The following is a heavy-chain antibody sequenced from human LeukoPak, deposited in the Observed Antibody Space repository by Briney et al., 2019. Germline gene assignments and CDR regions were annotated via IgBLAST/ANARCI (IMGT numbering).Heavy chain of an antibody. CDR2: IWYDGSNK. J-gene: IGHJ4*02. V-gene: IGHV3-33*01. Sequence: GRSLRLSCAASGFTFSSYGMHWVRQAPGKGLEWVAVIWYDGSNKYYADSVKGRFTISRDNSKNTLYLQMNSLRAEDTAVYYCARDPGGYYFDYWGQGTLVTVSS. D-gene: IGHD1-14*01. CDR1: GFTFSSYG. CDR3: ARDPGGYYFDY.